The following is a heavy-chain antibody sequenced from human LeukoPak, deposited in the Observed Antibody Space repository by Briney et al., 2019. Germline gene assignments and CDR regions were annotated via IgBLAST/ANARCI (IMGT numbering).Heavy chain of an antibody. CDR3: ARDQVGDYYGSVHPPSAAY. D-gene: IGHD3-10*01. CDR2: ISSSSSTI. V-gene: IGHV3-48*04. Sequence: GGSLRLSCAASGFTFSSYSMNWVRQAPGKGLEWVSYISSSSSTIYYADSVKGRFTISRDNAKNSLYLQMNSLRAEDTAVYYCARDQVGDYYGSVHPPSAAYWGQGTLVTVSS. CDR1: GFTFSSYS. J-gene: IGHJ4*02.